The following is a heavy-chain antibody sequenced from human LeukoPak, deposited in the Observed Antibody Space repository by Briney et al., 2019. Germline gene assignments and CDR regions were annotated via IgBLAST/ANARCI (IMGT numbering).Heavy chain of an antibody. J-gene: IGHJ4*02. V-gene: IGHV3-30*18. CDR2: ISYDGSNK. CDR1: GFTFSSYG. Sequence: GRSLRLSCAASGFTFSSYGMHWVRQAPGKGLEWVAAISYDGSNKYYADSVKGRFTISRDNSKNTLYLQMNSLRAEDTAVYYCAKDGASGYSYGSPLDYWGQGTLVTVSS. D-gene: IGHD5-18*01. CDR3: AKDGASGYSYGSPLDY.